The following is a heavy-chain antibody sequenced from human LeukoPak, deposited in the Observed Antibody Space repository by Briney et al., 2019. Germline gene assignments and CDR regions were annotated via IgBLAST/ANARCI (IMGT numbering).Heavy chain of an antibody. CDR1: GGTCSSYA. V-gene: IGHV1-69*13. D-gene: IGHD3-10*01. CDR2: IIPILGTA. Sequence: ASVKVSCKASGGTCSSYAISWVRQAPGQGLEWMGGIIPILGTANYAQKFQGRVTITADESTSTAYMELSSLRSEDTAVYYCARDVFYGSGSAFDYWGQGTLVTVSS. J-gene: IGHJ4*02. CDR3: ARDVFYGSGSAFDY.